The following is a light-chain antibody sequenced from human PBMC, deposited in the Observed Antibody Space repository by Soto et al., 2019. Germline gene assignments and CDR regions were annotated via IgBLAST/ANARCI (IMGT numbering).Light chain of an antibody. J-gene: IGLJ3*02. V-gene: IGLV7-43*01. CDR2: RTN. CDR3: VLLCSGEWV. Sequence: QAVVTQEPSLTVSPGGTVTLTCALTTGAVTSDYYPNWFQRKPGQALRTLIYRTNNKHSWTPARFSGSPLGGKAALTLSGEPPEEDADYYCVLLCSGEWVFGGGTKLTVL. CDR1: TGAVTSDYY.